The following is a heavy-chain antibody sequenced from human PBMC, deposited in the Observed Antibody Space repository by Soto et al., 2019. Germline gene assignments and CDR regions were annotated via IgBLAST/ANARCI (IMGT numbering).Heavy chain of an antibody. CDR2: ISGSGGST. V-gene: IGHV3-23*01. CDR1: GFTFSSYA. CDR3: ASRGYCSGGSCYTIDY. D-gene: IGHD2-15*01. J-gene: IGHJ4*02. Sequence: EVQLLESGGGLVQPGGSLRLSCAASGFTFSSYAMSWVRQAPGKGLEWVSAISGSGGSTYYADSVKGRFTISRDNSKNTLYLQMNSLRAEDTAVYYCASRGYCSGGSCYTIDYWGQGTLVTVSS.